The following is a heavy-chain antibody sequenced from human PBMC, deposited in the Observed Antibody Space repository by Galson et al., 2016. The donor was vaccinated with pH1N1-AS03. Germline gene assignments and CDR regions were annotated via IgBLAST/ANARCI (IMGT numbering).Heavy chain of an antibody. V-gene: IGHV1-18*01. CDR3: ARDYSTSSQYYYYYYMDV. D-gene: IGHD6-6*01. CDR1: DYTFTNYG. Sequence: VKVSCKASDYTFTNYGISWVRQAPGQGLEWMGWISTYNGNTNYAQKFQGRVTMTTDTSTSTAYMELRSLRSDDTAVYYCARDYSTSSQYYYYYYMDVWGKGTTVTVFS. CDR2: ISTYNGNT. J-gene: IGHJ6*03.